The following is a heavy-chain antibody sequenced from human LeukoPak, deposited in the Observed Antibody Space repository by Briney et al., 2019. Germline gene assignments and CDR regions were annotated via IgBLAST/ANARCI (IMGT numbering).Heavy chain of an antibody. CDR2: INPINGDT. CDR1: GYTFTDYF. J-gene: IGHJ4*02. CDR3: ASELGTLGPLRKFDN. D-gene: IGHD3-16*01. V-gene: IGHV1-2*02. Sequence: ASVKVSCKASGYTFTDYFMHWVRQAPGQGLEWMGCINPINGDTNYAQKFQGRVTMTRDTSISTAYMDLSRVRSDDTAVYYCASELGTLGPLRKFDNWGQGTLVTVSS.